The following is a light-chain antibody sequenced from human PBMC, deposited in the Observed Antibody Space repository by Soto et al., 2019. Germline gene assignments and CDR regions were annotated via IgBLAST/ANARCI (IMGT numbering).Light chain of an antibody. CDR3: MQATHWPRT. CDR1: QSLLYSAGNTY. CDR2: KVS. V-gene: IGKV2-30*01. J-gene: IGKJ1*01. Sequence: DVVMTQSPLSLPVTLGQPASISCRSSQSLLYSAGNTYLNWFHQRPGQSTRRLIYKVSIRDSGVPDRFSGTGSGTDFTLSISSVEADDVGIYYCMQATHWPRTFGQGTRLDIK.